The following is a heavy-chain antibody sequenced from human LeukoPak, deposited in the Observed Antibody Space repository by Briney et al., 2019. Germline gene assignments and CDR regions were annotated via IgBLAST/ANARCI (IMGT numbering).Heavy chain of an antibody. CDR3: ARVMDTGYGGKLLGYYHYMDV. CDR1: GGALSSYY. D-gene: IGHD4/OR15-4a*01. J-gene: IGHJ6*03. Sequence: SESLSLTRAVSGGALSSYYWGWIPQPPGPRVGGGGDIHYSGGTHNNPSLKSRVTISVDTSKNQFSLKLSSVTAADTAVYYCARVMDTGYGGKLLGYYHYMDVWGKGNTVTVSS. CDR2: IHYSGGT. V-gene: IGHV4-59*01.